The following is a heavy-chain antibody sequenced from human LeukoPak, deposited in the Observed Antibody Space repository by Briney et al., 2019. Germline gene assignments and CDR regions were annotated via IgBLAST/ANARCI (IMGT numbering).Heavy chain of an antibody. D-gene: IGHD5-24*01. CDR3: AKSFDGYNEGSDY. CDR2: ISYDGSNK. Sequence: GGSLRLSCAASGFTFSSYGMHWVRQAPGKGLEWVAVISYDGSNKYCADSVKGRFTISRDNSKNTLYLQMNSLRAEDTAVYYCAKSFDGYNEGSDYWGQGTLVTVSS. V-gene: IGHV3-30*18. CDR1: GFTFSSYG. J-gene: IGHJ4*02.